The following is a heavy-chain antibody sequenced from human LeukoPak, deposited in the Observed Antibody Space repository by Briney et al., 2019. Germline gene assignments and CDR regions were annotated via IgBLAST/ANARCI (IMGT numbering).Heavy chain of an antibody. V-gene: IGHV3-30*04. D-gene: IGHD4-17*01. CDR2: ISYDGSNK. CDR3: ARVGRITVTTNWFDP. Sequence: PGGSLRLSCAASGFTFSSYAMHWVRQAPGKGLEWVAVISYDGSNKYYADSVKGRFTISRDNSKNTLYLQMNSLRAEDTAVYYCARVGRITVTTNWFDPWGQGTLVTVSS. J-gene: IGHJ5*02. CDR1: GFTFSSYA.